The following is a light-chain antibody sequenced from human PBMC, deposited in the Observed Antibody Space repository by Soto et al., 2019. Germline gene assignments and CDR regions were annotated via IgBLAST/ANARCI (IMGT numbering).Light chain of an antibody. V-gene: IGLV2-14*01. CDR1: SSDVGGYNL. CDR2: DVN. Sequence: QSALTQPASVSGSPGQSITISCTGTSSDVGGYNLVSWYQQYPDKAPKLMIFDVNTRPSGVSNRFSDSKSGNTASLTISGLQAEDEADYYCSSYKRSSTLPYVFGTGTKVTVL. J-gene: IGLJ1*01. CDR3: SSYKRSSTLPYV.